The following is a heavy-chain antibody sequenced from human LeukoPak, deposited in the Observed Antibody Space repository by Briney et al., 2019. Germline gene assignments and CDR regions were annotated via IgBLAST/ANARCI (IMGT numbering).Heavy chain of an antibody. V-gene: IGHV1-18*04. CDR3: ARENYDYVWGSYPPHYFDY. D-gene: IGHD3-16*02. J-gene: IGHJ4*02. CDR1: GYTFTSYG. CDR2: ISAYNGNT. Sequence: ASVKVSCKASGYTFTSYGISWVRQAPGQGLEWMGWISAYNGNTNYAQKLQGRVTMTTDTSTSTAYMELRSLRSDDTDVYYCARENYDYVWGSYPPHYFDYWGQGTLVTVSS.